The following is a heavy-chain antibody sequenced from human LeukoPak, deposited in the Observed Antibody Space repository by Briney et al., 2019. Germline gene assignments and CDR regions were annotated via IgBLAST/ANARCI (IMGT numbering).Heavy chain of an antibody. CDR1: GGSISSYY. J-gene: IGHJ6*03. CDR3: ARTSGTMYYYYYYMDV. D-gene: IGHD1-7*01. Sequence: SETLSLTCTVSGGSISSYYWSWIRQPAGKGLEWIGRIYTSGSTNYNPSLKSRVTMSVDTSKNQFSLKLSSVTAADTAVYYCARTSGTMYYYYYYMDVWGKGTTVTVSS. CDR2: IYTSGST. V-gene: IGHV4-4*07.